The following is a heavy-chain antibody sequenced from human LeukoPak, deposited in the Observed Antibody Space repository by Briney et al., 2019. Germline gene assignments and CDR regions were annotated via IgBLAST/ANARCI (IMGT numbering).Heavy chain of an antibody. Sequence: GGSLRLSCAASGFTFSSYGMSWVRQAPGKGLEWVSAISGSGGSTYYADSVKGRFTISRDNAKNSLYLQMNSLRAEDTAVYYCARDLSRDYGDYVINNWFDPWGQGTLVTVSS. CDR3: ARDLSRDYGDYVINNWFDP. D-gene: IGHD4-17*01. V-gene: IGHV3-23*01. CDR1: GFTFSSYG. CDR2: ISGSGGST. J-gene: IGHJ5*02.